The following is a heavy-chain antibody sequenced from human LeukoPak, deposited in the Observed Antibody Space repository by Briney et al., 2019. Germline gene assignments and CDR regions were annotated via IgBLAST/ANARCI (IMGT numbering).Heavy chain of an antibody. Sequence: ASVKVSCKASGYTFTSYGISWVRQAPGQGLEWMGWISAHNGNTHSAQKFQERVTITRDMSTSTAYMELSSLRSEDTAVYYCAAANYDFWSGYPPGDYYYYYMDVWGKGTTVTVSS. CDR3: AAANYDFWSGYPPGDYYYYYMDV. J-gene: IGHJ6*03. CDR1: GYTFTSYG. V-gene: IGHV1-18*01. CDR2: ISAHNGNT. D-gene: IGHD3-3*01.